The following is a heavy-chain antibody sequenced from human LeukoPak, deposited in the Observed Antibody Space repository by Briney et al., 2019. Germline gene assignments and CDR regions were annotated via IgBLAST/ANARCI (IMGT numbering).Heavy chain of an antibody. CDR2: INHSGST. V-gene: IGHV4-34*01. CDR3: ARESGSGSYSI. J-gene: IGHJ4*02. D-gene: IGHD3-10*01. CDR1: GGSFSGYY. Sequence: SETLSLTCAVYGGSFSGYYWSWIRQPPGKGLEWIGEINHSGSTNYNPSLKSRVTISVDTSKNQFSLKLSSVTAADTAVYYCARESGSGSYSIWGQGTLVTVSS.